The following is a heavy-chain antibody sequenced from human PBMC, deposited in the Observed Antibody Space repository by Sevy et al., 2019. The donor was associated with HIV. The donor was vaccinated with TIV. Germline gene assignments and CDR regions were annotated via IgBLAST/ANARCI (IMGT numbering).Heavy chain of an antibody. Sequence: GGSLRLSCAASGFTFSSYGMHWVRQAPGKGLEWVAVIWYDGSNKYYADSVKGRFTISRDNSKNTLYLQMNSLRAEDTAVYYCARPPGGGDLRRSFFDYWGQGTLVTVSS. CDR2: IWYDGSNK. CDR1: GFTFSSYG. CDR3: ARPPGGGDLRRSFFDY. J-gene: IGHJ4*02. V-gene: IGHV3-33*01. D-gene: IGHD2-21*02.